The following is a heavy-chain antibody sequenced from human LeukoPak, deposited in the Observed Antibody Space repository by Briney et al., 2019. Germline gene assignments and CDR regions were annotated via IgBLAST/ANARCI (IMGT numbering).Heavy chain of an antibody. V-gene: IGHV4-61*01. J-gene: IGHJ4*02. CDR1: GGSVSSGRYY. CDR2: ISYSGSS. D-gene: IGHD1-7*01. Sequence: SETLSLTYAVSGGSVSSGRYYWSWIRQPPGKGLAYIGYISYSGSSDYNPSLKSRVTISVDTSKNQFSLKLSSVTAADTAVYFCARGGELPSGPYFDYWGQGTLVTVSS. CDR3: ARGGELPSGPYFDY.